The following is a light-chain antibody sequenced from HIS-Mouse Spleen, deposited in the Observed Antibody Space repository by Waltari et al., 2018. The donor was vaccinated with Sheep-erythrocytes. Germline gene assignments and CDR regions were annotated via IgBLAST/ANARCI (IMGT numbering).Light chain of an antibody. V-gene: IGLV3-10*01. CDR3: YSTDSSGNGV. CDR1: ALPKKY. CDR2: EDS. J-gene: IGLJ2*01. Sequence: SYELTQPPSGSVSPGQTARITCFGDALPKKYAYWYQQKSGQAPVLVIYEDSKRPSGIPVRFSCFSSGTIATFTISAAQVVDGADYYCYSTDSSGNGVFGGGTKLTVL.